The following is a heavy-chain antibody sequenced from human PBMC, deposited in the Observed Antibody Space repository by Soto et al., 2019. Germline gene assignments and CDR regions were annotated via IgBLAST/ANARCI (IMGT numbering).Heavy chain of an antibody. D-gene: IGHD2-2*01. CDR3: SRVPDY. V-gene: IGHV4-59*01. CDR2: MYYSGST. Sequence: ASETLSLTCTVSGGSISSYYWSWIRQPPGKGLEWIGYMYYSGSTNYNPSLKSRVTISVDASKNQFSLKLSSVTAADTAAYYCSRVPDYWGQGILVTVSS. J-gene: IGHJ4*02. CDR1: GGSISSYY.